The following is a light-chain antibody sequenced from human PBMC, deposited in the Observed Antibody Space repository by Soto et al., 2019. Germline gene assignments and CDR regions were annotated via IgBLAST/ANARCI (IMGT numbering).Light chain of an antibody. V-gene: IGLV1-51*01. CDR1: SSNIGNNY. CDR3: GTWDSSLSAFV. Sequence: QSVLTQPPSVTAAPGQKVTISCSGSSSNIGNNYVSWYQQLPGTAPKLLIYDNNKRPSVNPDRFSGSKSGTSATLGITGLQTGDEADYYCGTWDSSLSAFVFGTGTKVTVL. CDR2: DNN. J-gene: IGLJ1*01.